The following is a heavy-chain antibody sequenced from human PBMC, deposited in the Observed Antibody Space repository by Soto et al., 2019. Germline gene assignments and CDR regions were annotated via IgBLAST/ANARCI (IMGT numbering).Heavy chain of an antibody. D-gene: IGHD4-17*01. CDR1: GFTFSNYG. J-gene: IGHJ5*02. V-gene: IGHV3-30*03. CDR2: ISFDGSKK. Sequence: GGSLRLSCAASGFTFSNYGMHWVRQAPGKGLEWVAVISFDGSKKYYADSVKGRFAISRDNSWNTLFLQMHGLRAEDTALYYCGTYGEHGERGDWFDPWGPGTLVTVSS. CDR3: GTYGEHGERGDWFDP.